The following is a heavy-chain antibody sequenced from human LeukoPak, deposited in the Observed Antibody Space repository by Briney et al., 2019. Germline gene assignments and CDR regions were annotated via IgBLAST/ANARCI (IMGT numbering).Heavy chain of an antibody. CDR2: VSSSSSTI. J-gene: IGHJ6*02. Sequence: GGSLRLSCAASGFTFSSYSMNWVRQAPGKGLEWVSYVSSSSSTIYYADSVKGRSTISRDNAKNSLYLQMNSLRAEDTAVYYCAREGEYCSGGSCNAYYGMDVWGQGTTVTVSS. CDR3: AREGEYCSGGSCNAYYGMDV. D-gene: IGHD2-15*01. CDR1: GFTFSSYS. V-gene: IGHV3-48*04.